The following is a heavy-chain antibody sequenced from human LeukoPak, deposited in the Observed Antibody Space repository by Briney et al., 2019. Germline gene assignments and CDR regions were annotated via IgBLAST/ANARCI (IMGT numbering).Heavy chain of an antibody. D-gene: IGHD2-15*01. J-gene: IGHJ4*02. CDR1: GFTFSSYS. V-gene: IGHV3-21*01. CDR2: ISSSSSYI. Sequence: PGGSLRLSCAASGFTFSSYSMNWVRQAPGKGLEWVSSISSSSSYIYYADSVKGRFTISRDNAKNSLYLQMNSLRAEDTAVYYCARAVYYCRGGSCYSYYFDYWGQGTLVTVSS. CDR3: ARAVYYCRGGSCYSYYFDY.